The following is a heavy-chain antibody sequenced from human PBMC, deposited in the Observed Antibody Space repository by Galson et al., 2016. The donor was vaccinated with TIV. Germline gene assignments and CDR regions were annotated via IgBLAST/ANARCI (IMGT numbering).Heavy chain of an antibody. CDR1: GDTFSSFV. CDR2: IIPLFGEA. J-gene: IGHJ6*02. D-gene: IGHD5-18*01. V-gene: IGHV1-69*13. Sequence: SVKVSCKASGDTFSSFVISWVRQAPGQGLEWMGGIIPLFGEAHYAQKFQGRVTISADESTSTVYMELSGLRSGDTAMYYCAKCRNTAMDTYYYYYVLDGWGQGTTVTVSS. CDR3: AKCRNTAMDTYYYYYVLDG.